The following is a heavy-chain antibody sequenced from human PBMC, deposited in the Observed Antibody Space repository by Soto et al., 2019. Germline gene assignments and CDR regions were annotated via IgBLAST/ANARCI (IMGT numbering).Heavy chain of an antibody. J-gene: IGHJ4*02. Sequence: QVQLVQSGAEVKKPGDSVKVSCKASGYTFNSYDINWVRQATGKGPEWMGWMSPTSGNTSYAQKFQGRVTMNRSTTINTAYMAVTSLTSADTAVYYCSRGEWLLRHGGKGTLVTVSS. CDR1: GYTFNSYD. V-gene: IGHV1-8*02. CDR2: MSPTSGNT. CDR3: SRGEWLLRH. D-gene: IGHD3-3*01.